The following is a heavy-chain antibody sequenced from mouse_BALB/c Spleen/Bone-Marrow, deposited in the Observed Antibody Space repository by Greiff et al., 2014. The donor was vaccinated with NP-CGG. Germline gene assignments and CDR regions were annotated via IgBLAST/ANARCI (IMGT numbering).Heavy chain of an antibody. CDR3: RYYGYYFDY. J-gene: IGHJ2*01. Sequence: EVQLVESGGGLVQPGGSMKLSCVASGFTFSSYWMSWVRQSPEKGLEWVAEVRLKSDNYATHYAESVKGKFTISRDDSKSRLYLQMNSLRAEDTGIYYCRYYGYYFDYWGQGTTLTVSS. D-gene: IGHD1-2*01. CDR2: VRLKSDNYAT. V-gene: IGHV6-6*02. CDR1: GFTFSSYW.